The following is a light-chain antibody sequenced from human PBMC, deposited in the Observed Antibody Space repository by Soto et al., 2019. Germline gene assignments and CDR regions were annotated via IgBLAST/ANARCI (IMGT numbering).Light chain of an antibody. CDR3: QQYNNWPLT. CDR2: DAS. Sequence: EIVMTQSPATLSLSPGERATLSCRASQTIDNTLAWYQRKPGQAPRLLIYDASTRATGVPARFSGSGSGTDFTLTISSLQSEDFAVYYCQQYNNWPLTFXGGTKVDIK. J-gene: IGKJ4*01. CDR1: QTIDNT. V-gene: IGKV3-15*01.